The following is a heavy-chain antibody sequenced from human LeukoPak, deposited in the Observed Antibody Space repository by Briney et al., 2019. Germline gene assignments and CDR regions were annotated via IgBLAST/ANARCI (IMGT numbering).Heavy chain of an antibody. CDR2: IYYSGST. D-gene: IGHD5-24*01. CDR1: GGSINSYY. CDR3: ARARDGHINNWFNP. J-gene: IGHJ5*02. V-gene: IGHV4-59*01. Sequence: SETLSLTCTVSGGSINSYYWSWIRQPPGKGLEWIVYIYYSGSTEYNPSLKSRVTISLDTSKNQFSLKMSSVTAADTAVYYCARARDGHINNWFNPWGQGTLVTVSS.